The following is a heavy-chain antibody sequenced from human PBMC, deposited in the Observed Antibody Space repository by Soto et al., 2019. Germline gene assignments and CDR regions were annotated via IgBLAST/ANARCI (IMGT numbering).Heavy chain of an antibody. CDR1: GCTFDEYA. J-gene: IGHJ6*02. CDR3: AKYGTSSSWYYYYGMDV. V-gene: IGHV3-9*01. Sequence: HPGGSLRLSCAASGCTFDEYAMHWVRRAPGKGLEWVSGISWNSGSIGYADSVKGRFTISRDNAKNSLYLQMNSLRAEDTALYYCAKYGTSSSWYYYYGMDVWGQGTTVTVSS. CDR2: ISWNSGSI. D-gene: IGHD6-13*01.